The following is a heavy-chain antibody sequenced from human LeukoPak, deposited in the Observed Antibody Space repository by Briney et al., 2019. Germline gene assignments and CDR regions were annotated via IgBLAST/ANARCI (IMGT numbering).Heavy chain of an antibody. CDR3: ARGGLVRGTINSLIAFDI. V-gene: IGHV4-38-2*02. CDR1: GYSISSGYY. CDR2: IYHSGST. D-gene: IGHD3-10*01. J-gene: IGHJ3*02. Sequence: SETLSLTCTVSGYSISSGYYWGWIRQPPGKGLEWIGSIYHSGSTYYNPSLKSRVTISVDTSKNQFSLQLNSVSPEDTAVYYCARGGLVRGTINSLIAFDIWGQGTTVTVSS.